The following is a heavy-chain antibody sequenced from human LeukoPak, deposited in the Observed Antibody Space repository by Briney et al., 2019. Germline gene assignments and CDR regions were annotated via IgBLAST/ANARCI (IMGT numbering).Heavy chain of an antibody. CDR2: IYNSGST. CDR3: ARGGWFSVY. Sequence: SETLSLTCTVSGASISSYYWSWIRQPPGKGLEWIGYIYNSGSTKYNPSLKSRVTMSMDTSKNEFSLKLSSVTAADTAVYYCARGGWFSVYLRQGTLVTVSS. D-gene: IGHD6-19*01. CDR1: GASISSYY. J-gene: IGHJ4*02. V-gene: IGHV4-59*01.